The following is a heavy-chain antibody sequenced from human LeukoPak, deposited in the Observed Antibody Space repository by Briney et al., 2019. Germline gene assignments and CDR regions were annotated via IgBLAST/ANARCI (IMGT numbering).Heavy chain of an antibody. CDR3: ARLAYLTYYDFWSGQNWFDP. Sequence: ASVKVSCKASGYTFTSYGISWVRQAPGQGLEWMGWISAYNGNTNYAQKLQGRVTMTTDTSTSTAYMELRSLRSDDTAVYYCARLAYLTYYDFWSGQNWFDPWGQGTLVTVSS. CDR1: GYTFTSYG. CDR2: ISAYNGNT. D-gene: IGHD3-3*01. J-gene: IGHJ5*02. V-gene: IGHV1-18*01.